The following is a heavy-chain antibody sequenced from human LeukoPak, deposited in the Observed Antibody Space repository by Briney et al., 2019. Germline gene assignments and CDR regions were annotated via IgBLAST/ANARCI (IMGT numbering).Heavy chain of an antibody. Sequence: PGGSLRLSCAASGFTFSSYGMSWVRQAPGKGLEWVSAISGSGGSTYYADSVKGRFTISRDNSKNTLYLQMNSLRAEDTAVYYCAGRVGNNWYVYYFDYWGQGTLVTVSS. V-gene: IGHV3-23*01. CDR1: GFTFSSYG. D-gene: IGHD1-1*01. CDR3: AGRVGNNWYVYYFDY. CDR2: ISGSGGST. J-gene: IGHJ4*02.